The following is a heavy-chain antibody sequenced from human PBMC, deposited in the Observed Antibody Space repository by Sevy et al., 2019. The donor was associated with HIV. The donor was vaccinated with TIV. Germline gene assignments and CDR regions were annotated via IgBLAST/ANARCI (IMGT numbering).Heavy chain of an antibody. J-gene: IGHJ4*02. CDR3: ARGTILGYSYVGYYFDY. D-gene: IGHD5-18*01. CDR2: ISSGSSYI. Sequence: GGSLRLSCAASGFTFSSYSMNWVRQAPGKGLEWVSSISSGSSYIYYADSVKGRFTISRDNAKNSLYLQMNSLRAEDTAVYYCARGTILGYSYVGYYFDYWGQGTLVTVSS. CDR1: GFTFSSYS. V-gene: IGHV3-21*01.